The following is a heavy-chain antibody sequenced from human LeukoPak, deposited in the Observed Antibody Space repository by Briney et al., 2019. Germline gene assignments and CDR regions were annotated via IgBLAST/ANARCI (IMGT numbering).Heavy chain of an antibody. J-gene: IGHJ3*02. CDR1: GYTLTESS. D-gene: IGHD3-22*01. CDR3: ARFPYYYDSSGYWTDAFDI. CDR2: ISAYNGNT. V-gene: IGHV1-18*01. Sequence: ASVTVSFKVSGYTLTESSMHWVRQAPGQGLEWMGWISAYNGNTNYAQKLQGRVTMTTDTSTSTAYMELRSLRSDDTAVYYCARFPYYYDSSGYWTDAFDIWGQGTMVTVSS.